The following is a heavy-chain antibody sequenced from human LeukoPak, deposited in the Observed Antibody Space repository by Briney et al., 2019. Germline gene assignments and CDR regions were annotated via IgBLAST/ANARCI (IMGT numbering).Heavy chain of an antibody. Sequence: GGSLRLSCAASGFTFSSYSMNWVRQAPGKGLEWVSYISSSSSTIYYADSVKGRFTISRDNAKNSLYLQMNSLRAEDTAVYYCARDRAARPFWYFDLWGRGTLVTVSS. CDR2: ISSSSSTI. V-gene: IGHV3-48*01. CDR3: ARDRAARPFWYFDL. CDR1: GFTFSSYS. D-gene: IGHD6-6*01. J-gene: IGHJ2*01.